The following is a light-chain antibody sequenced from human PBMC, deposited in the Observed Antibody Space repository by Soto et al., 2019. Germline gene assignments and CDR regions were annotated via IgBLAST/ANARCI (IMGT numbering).Light chain of an antibody. CDR2: DSS. Sequence: DIQVTQSRSTVSASVGDRVTITCRASQNISIWLAWYQQRPGRAPRLLIYDSSSLESGVPSTFSGSGSGTEFSLTISNLRPDDFATYYCQLYHSFSIIFGQGTRLEIK. CDR3: QLYHSFSII. CDR1: QNISIW. V-gene: IGKV1-5*01. J-gene: IGKJ5*01.